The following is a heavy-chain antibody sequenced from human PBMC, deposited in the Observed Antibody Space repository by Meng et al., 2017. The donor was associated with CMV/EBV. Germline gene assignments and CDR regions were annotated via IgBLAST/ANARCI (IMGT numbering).Heavy chain of an antibody. CDR3: ARMGIAAAGVVDY. Sequence: SCTVSGGSISSGGYYWSWIRQHPGKGLEWIGYIYYSGSTYYNPSLKSRVTISVDTSKNQFSLKLSSVTAADTAVYYCARMGIAAAGVVDYWGQGTLVTSPQ. V-gene: IGHV4-31*02. J-gene: IGHJ4*02. D-gene: IGHD6-13*01. CDR1: GGSISSGGYY. CDR2: IYYSGST.